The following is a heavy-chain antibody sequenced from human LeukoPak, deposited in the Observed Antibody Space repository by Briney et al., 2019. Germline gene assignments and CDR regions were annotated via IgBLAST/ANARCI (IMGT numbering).Heavy chain of an antibody. J-gene: IGHJ6*02. D-gene: IGHD6-13*01. CDR2: IYHSGST. Sequence: SETLSLTCTVSGGSISSYYWSWIRQPPGKGLEWIGYIYHSGSTNYNPSLKSRVTISVDTSKNQFSLKLSSVTAADTAVYYCARSIAAAVIYYGMDVWGQGTTVTVSS. V-gene: IGHV4-59*01. CDR1: GGSISSYY. CDR3: ARSIAAAVIYYGMDV.